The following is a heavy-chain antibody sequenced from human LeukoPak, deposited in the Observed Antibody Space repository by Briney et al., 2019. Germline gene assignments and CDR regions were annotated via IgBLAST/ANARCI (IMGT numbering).Heavy chain of an antibody. CDR2: MYYSGST. CDR3: ARHASDSSGFYNYYGMDV. J-gene: IGHJ6*02. V-gene: IGHV4-39*01. CDR1: AGSISSSSYY. D-gene: IGHD3-22*01. Sequence: SETLSLTCTVSAGSISSSSYYWAWIRQPPGKGLEWIGSMYYSGSTNYNPSLKSRVTISADTSKHQFFLKVSSVTAADTAVYYCARHASDSSGFYNYYGMDVWGQGTTVTVSS.